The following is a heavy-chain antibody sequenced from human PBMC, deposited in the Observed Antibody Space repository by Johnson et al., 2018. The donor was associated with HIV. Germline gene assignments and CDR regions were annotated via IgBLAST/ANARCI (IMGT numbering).Heavy chain of an antibody. Sequence: VHLVESGGGVVQPGRSLRLSCAASGFIFSSYWMHWVRQAPGKGLVWVSRINSDGSSTTYADSVKGRFTISRDNAKNTLYLQMNRLRAEDTAVYYCPRETNSAMAGDAFDIWGQGTMVTVSS. D-gene: IGHD5-18*01. CDR1: GFIFSSYW. J-gene: IGHJ3*02. V-gene: IGHV3-74*01. CDR3: PRETNSAMAGDAFDI. CDR2: INSDGSST.